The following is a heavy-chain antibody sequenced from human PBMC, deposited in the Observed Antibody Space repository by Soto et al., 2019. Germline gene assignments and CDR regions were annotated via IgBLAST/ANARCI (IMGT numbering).Heavy chain of an antibody. CDR1: GFTLRNYN. J-gene: IGHJ4*02. CDR2: ISSGSTI. CDR3: ARDVGGWYYY. Sequence: EVQLVESGGGLVQPGESLRLSCAASGFTLRNYNMNWVRQAPGKGLEWVSYISSGSTIYYADSVKGRFTISRDNAKNSLYLQMNSRRDEDTAVYYCARDVGGWYYYLGQGTLVTVSS. V-gene: IGHV3-48*02. D-gene: IGHD6-19*01.